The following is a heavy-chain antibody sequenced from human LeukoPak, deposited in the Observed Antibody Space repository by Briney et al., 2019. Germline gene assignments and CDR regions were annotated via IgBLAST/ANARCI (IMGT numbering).Heavy chain of an antibody. CDR1: GESFSAYY. Sequence: PSETLSLTCVVSGESFSAYYWTWIRQPPGKGPEGVCEITHSGGTIYTPSLKSGLSISRDTSKNLLSLKLRSVTAADTAVYYCARGPWGGVRVSFVYLDYWGPGALVTVSS. V-gene: IGHV4-34*01. CDR2: ITHSGGT. CDR3: ARGPWGGVRVSFVYLDY. J-gene: IGHJ4*02. D-gene: IGHD3-10*01.